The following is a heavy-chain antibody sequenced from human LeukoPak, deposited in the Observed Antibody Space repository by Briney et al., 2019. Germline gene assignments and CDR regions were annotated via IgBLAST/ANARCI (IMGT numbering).Heavy chain of an antibody. CDR2: IYYSGST. V-gene: IGHV4-59*01. D-gene: IGHD5-18*01. Sequence: SETLSLTCTFSGGSISSYYWSWIRQPPGKGLEWIGYIYYSGSTTYNPSLKSRVTISLDTSKNQFSLKLSSVTAADTAVYYCARDGYSYGYGAFDIWGQGTMVTVSS. J-gene: IGHJ3*02. CDR1: GGSISSYY. CDR3: ARDGYSYGYGAFDI.